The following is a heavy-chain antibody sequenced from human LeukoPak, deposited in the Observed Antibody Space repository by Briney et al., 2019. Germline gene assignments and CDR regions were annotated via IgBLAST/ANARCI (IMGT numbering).Heavy chain of an antibody. Sequence: GASVKVSCKASGYTFTSYDINWVRQATGQGLEWMGWMNPNSGNTGYAQKFQGRVTMTRNTSISTAYMELSSLRSEDTAVYYCARGVRYFDWSYYYYGMDVWGQGTTVTVSS. J-gene: IGHJ6*02. CDR3: ARGVRYFDWSYYYYGMDV. D-gene: IGHD3-9*01. CDR2: MNPNSGNT. CDR1: GYTFTSYD. V-gene: IGHV1-8*01.